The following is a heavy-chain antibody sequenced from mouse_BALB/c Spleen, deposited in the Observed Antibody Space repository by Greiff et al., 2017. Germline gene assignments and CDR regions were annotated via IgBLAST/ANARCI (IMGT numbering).Heavy chain of an antibody. Sequence: VKLQESGAELARPGASVKMSCKASGYTFTSYTMHWVKQRPGQGLEWIGYINPSSGYTNYNQKFKDKATLTADKSSSTAYMQLSSLTSEDSAVYYCARNYYGSTGFAYWGQGTLVTVSA. V-gene: IGHV1-4*01. CDR2: INPSSGYT. CDR1: GYTFTSYT. J-gene: IGHJ3*01. CDR3: ARNYYGSTGFAY. D-gene: IGHD1-1*01.